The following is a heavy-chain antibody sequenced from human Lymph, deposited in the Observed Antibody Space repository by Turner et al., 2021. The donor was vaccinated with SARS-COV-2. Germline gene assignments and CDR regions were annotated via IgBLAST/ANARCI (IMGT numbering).Heavy chain of an antibody. D-gene: IGHD6-19*01. V-gene: IGHV1-46*01. CDR2: INPGGDNT. CDR3: ARVRAGGCDY. CDR1: GYTFTSYY. J-gene: IGHJ4*02. Sequence: QVQLVQSGAEVMKPGASVKVSCKASGYTFTSYYMHWVRQAPGKGLEWMGIINPGGDNTSYAEKVQGRVTMTRDKSTNTVYMEMSSLRTEDTAVYYCARVRAGGCDYWGQGTPVTVSS.